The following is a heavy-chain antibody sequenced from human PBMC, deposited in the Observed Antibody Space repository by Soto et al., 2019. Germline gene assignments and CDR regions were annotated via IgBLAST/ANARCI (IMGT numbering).Heavy chain of an antibody. CDR3: ARLGRMTMVRGVMNY. CDR1: GGSISSSSYY. V-gene: IGHV4-39*01. D-gene: IGHD3-10*01. CDR2: IYYSGST. J-gene: IGHJ4*02. Sequence: SETLSLTCTVSGGSISSSSYYWGWIRQPPGKGLEWIGSIYYSGSTYYNPSLKSRVTISVDTSKNQFSLKLSSVTAADTAVYYCARLGRMTMVRGVMNYWGQGTLVTVSS.